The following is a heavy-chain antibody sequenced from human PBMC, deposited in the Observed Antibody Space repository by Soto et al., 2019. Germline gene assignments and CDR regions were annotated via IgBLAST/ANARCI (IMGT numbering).Heavy chain of an antibody. CDR2: IWYDGSNK. CDR1: GFTCSSYG. V-gene: IGHV3-33*01. Sequence: GGSLRLSCAASGFTCSSYGMHWVRQAPGKGLEWVAVIWYDGSNKYYADSVKGRFTISRDNSRNTLYLQMNSLRAEDTAVHYCARPGDYYDGNWFDPWGQGTLVTVSS. J-gene: IGHJ5*02. CDR3: ARPGDYYDGNWFDP. D-gene: IGHD4-17*01.